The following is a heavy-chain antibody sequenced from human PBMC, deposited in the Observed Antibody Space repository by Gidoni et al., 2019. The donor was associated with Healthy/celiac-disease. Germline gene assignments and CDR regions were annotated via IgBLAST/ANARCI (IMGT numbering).Heavy chain of an antibody. Sequence: QVQLVESGGGVVQPGRSLRLSCAASGFTFSSYAMHWVRQAPGKGLEWVAVISYDGSNKYYADSVKGRFTISRDNSKNTLYLQMNSLRAEDTAVYYCARSRTAAAAGHWYFDLWGRGTLVTVSS. D-gene: IGHD6-13*01. CDR1: GFTFSSYA. J-gene: IGHJ2*01. CDR3: ARSRTAAAAGHWYFDL. CDR2: ISYDGSNK. V-gene: IGHV3-30-3*01.